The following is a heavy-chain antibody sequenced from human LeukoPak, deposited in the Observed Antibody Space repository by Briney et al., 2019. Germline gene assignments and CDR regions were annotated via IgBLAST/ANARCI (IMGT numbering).Heavy chain of an antibody. J-gene: IGHJ3*02. CDR2: IWYVGSNK. V-gene: IGHV3-33*01. Sequence: GGSLRLSCGPSGFTFSRYGIHWVRPAPGKGLEWVAIIWYVGSNKYYADSVKGRFTISRDNSKNTLYLQMNSLRAEDTAVYYCARDSSTTVTGAFDIWGQGTMVTVSS. CDR3: ARDSSTTVTGAFDI. D-gene: IGHD4-17*01. CDR1: GFTFSRYG.